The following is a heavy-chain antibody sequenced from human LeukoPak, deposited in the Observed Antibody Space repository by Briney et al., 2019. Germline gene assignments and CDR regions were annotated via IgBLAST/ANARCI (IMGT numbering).Heavy chain of an antibody. CDR3: ASNYDNSGYYGIDY. CDR1: RFTFSSYT. D-gene: IGHD3-22*01. V-gene: IGHV3-21*01. CDR2: ICGGADYI. Sequence: GGSLRLSCAASRFTFSSYTMNWVRQAPGKGLEWVSSICGGADYIYYADSVRGRFTISRDNAKNSLYLQMNSLRAEDTAVYYCASNYDNSGYYGIDYWGQGTLVTVSS. J-gene: IGHJ4*02.